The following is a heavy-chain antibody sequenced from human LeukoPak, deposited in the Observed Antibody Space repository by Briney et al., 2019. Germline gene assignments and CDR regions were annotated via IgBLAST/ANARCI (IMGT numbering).Heavy chain of an antibody. Sequence: GGSLRLSCAASGFTFSSYAMSWVRQAPGKGLEWVSAISGSGGSTHYADSVKGRFTISRDNSKNTLYLQMNSLRAEDTAVYYCAKDHCSGGSCYYYYYYMDVWGKGTTVTVSS. D-gene: IGHD2-15*01. V-gene: IGHV3-23*01. CDR2: ISGSGGST. CDR1: GFTFSSYA. J-gene: IGHJ6*03. CDR3: AKDHCSGGSCYYYYYYMDV.